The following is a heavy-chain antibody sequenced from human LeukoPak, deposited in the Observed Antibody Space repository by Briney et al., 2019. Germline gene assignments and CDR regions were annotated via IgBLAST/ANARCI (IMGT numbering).Heavy chain of an antibody. D-gene: IGHD3-22*01. CDR1: GYSISSGYY. J-gene: IGHJ4*02. CDR2: IYHSGST. Sequence: SETLSLTCTVSGYSISSGYYWGWIRQPPGKGLEWIGSIYHSGSTYYNPSLKSRVTISVDTSKNQFSLKLSSVTAADTAVYYCARDPWGPSYDSNFDYWGQGTLVTVSS. V-gene: IGHV4-38-2*02. CDR3: ARDPWGPSYDSNFDY.